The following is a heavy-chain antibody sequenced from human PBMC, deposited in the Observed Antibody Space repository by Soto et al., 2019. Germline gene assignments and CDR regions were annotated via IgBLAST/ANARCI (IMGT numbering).Heavy chain of an antibody. Sequence: AASVKVSCKASGGTVSSYAISCVRQAPGQGLEWMGGIIPIFGTANYAQKFQGRVTITADESTSTAYMELSSLRSEDTAVYYCARDRINSSSWVLDFWGQGTLVTVSS. CDR2: IIPIFGTA. CDR3: ARDRINSSSWVLDF. CDR1: GGTVSSYA. V-gene: IGHV1-69*13. D-gene: IGHD6-13*01. J-gene: IGHJ4*02.